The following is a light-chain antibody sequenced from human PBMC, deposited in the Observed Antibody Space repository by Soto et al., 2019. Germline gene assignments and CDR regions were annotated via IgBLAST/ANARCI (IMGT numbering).Light chain of an antibody. CDR2: DAI. J-gene: IGLJ3*02. V-gene: IGLV2-14*01. Sequence: QSALTQPASVSGSPGQSITISCTGTSSDVGGYNYVSWYQQHPGKAPKLMIYDAINRPSGVSNRFSGSKSGNTASLTTSGLQAEDEADYYCSSYTSSSTRVFGGGTKLTVL. CDR1: SSDVGGYNY. CDR3: SSYTSSSTRV.